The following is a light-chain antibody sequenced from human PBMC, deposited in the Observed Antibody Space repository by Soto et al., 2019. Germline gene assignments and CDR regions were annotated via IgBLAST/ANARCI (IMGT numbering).Light chain of an antibody. CDR2: DTS. J-gene: IGKJ5*01. CDR3: QQCSNWPIT. Sequence: EIVLTHSPATLSLSPWKRATLSCRASQSVSKSLAWYQQKPGQAPRLLIYDTSNRATGIPARFSGSGSGTDFTLTINSLEPEDFALYYCQQCSNWPITFGQGTRLEIK. CDR1: QSVSKS. V-gene: IGKV3-11*01.